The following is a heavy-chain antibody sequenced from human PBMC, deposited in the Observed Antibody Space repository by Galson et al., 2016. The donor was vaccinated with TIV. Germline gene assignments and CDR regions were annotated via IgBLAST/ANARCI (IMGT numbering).Heavy chain of an antibody. CDR1: GYTFTSFW. V-gene: IGHV5-51*01. J-gene: IGHJ6*02. CDR2: IYPRDSQT. CDR3: ARDAPVSQYDSSGYFCARTGNYYHYAMGV. Sequence: QSGAEVKKPGESLKISCKCSGYTFTSFWIGWVRQLPGRGLEWMGIIYPRDSQTRYSPSFQGQVTMSADKSISTAYLQWSSLKASDTAIYYCARDAPVSQYDSSGYFCARTGNYYHYAMGVWGQGTTVTVSS. D-gene: IGHD3-22*01.